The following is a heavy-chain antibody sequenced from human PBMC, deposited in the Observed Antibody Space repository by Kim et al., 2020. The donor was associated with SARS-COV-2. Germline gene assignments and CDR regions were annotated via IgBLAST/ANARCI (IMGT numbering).Heavy chain of an antibody. Sequence: GGSLRLSCAASGFIFSSYGMNWFRRAPGKGLEWVAVIARDSSTNNYTGSARGRFTIYRDNSRSTLYLQMNSLRAEDTAVYYCARENGVTTIRDGFDLWGQGTMVTVSS. D-gene: IGHD3-22*01. V-gene: IGHV3-30*12. J-gene: IGHJ3*01. CDR2: IARDSSTN. CDR3: ARENGVTTIRDGFDL. CDR1: GFIFSSYG.